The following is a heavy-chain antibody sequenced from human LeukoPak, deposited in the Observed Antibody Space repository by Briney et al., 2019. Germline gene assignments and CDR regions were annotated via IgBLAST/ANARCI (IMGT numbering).Heavy chain of an antibody. CDR2: INHSGST. CDR1: GGSFSGYY. Sequence: PSETLSLTCAVYGGSFSGYYWSWIRQPPGKGLEWIGEINHSGSTNYNPSLKSRVTISVDTSKNQFSLKLSSVTAADTAVYYCARARSSLAEFDYWGQGTLVTVSS. D-gene: IGHD3-3*02. J-gene: IGHJ4*02. CDR3: ARARSSLAEFDY. V-gene: IGHV4-34*01.